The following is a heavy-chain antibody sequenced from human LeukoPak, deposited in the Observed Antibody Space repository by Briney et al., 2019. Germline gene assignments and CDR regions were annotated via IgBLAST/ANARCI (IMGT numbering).Heavy chain of an antibody. D-gene: IGHD3-22*01. CDR1: NYSFTSYG. Sequence: ASVKVSCKASNYSFTSYGISWVRQAPGQGLEWMGWISAYNGNTNYAQKLQGRVTMTTDTSTSTAYMELRSLRSDDTAVYYCARLDPSPDYYDSSGYQYYFDYWGQGTLVTVSS. CDR2: ISAYNGNT. V-gene: IGHV1-18*01. CDR3: ARLDPSPDYYDSSGYQYYFDY. J-gene: IGHJ4*02.